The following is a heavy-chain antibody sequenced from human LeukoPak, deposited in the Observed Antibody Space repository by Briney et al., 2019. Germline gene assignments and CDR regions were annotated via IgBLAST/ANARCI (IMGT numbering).Heavy chain of an antibody. V-gene: IGHV3-23*01. D-gene: IGHD6-19*01. Sequence: GGSVRLSCAASGFTFSSYAMSWVRQAPGKGLEGVSSISGSGGSTYYAASVKGRFTISRDNSKNTLYLQMNSLRAEDTAVYYCAKRGIAVAGNSHPYYFDYWGQGTLVTVSS. CDR2: ISGSGGST. J-gene: IGHJ4*02. CDR1: GFTFSSYA. CDR3: AKRGIAVAGNSHPYYFDY.